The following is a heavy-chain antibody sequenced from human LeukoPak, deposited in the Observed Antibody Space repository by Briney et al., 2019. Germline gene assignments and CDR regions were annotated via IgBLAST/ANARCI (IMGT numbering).Heavy chain of an antibody. Sequence: SETLSLTCTVSGGSVSSGSYYWSWIRQPPGRGLEWIAYIHYSGSAAYNPSLKSRVTISRDMSTNQFSLKMTSMTAADTAVYFCARDMGAPDYGSYSVDYWGQGTLVTVSS. CDR2: IHYSGSA. D-gene: IGHD4-23*01. CDR3: ARDMGAPDYGSYSVDY. V-gene: IGHV4-61*01. CDR1: GGSVSSGSYY. J-gene: IGHJ4*02.